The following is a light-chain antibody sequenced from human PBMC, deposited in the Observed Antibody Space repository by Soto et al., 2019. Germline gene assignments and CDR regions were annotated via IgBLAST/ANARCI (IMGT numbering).Light chain of an antibody. CDR2: AAS. J-gene: IGKJ3*01. V-gene: IGKV1-6*01. CDR3: LQKDFYSDA. CDR1: QRISSL. Sequence: QMTQSPSTLSGSVGDRVTITCRASQRISSLLAWCQQKPGKAPKLLIYAASNLKSGVPARFSGSGSGTDFTLTISSLQPEDFATYYCLQKDFYSDAFGPRTKVD.